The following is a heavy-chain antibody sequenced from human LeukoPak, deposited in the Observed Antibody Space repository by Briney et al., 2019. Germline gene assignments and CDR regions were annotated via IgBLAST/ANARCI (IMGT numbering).Heavy chain of an antibody. D-gene: IGHD3-22*01. CDR1: GFTFSSYG. CDR3: AKRRGTYYYDSSGQDAFDI. J-gene: IGHJ3*02. CDR2: IRYDGSNK. Sequence: GGSLRLSCAASGFTFSSYGVHWVRQAPGKGLEWVAFIRYDGSNKYYADSVKGRFTISRDNSKNTLYLQMNSLRAEDTAVYYCAKRRGTYYYDSSGQDAFDIWGQGTMVTVSS. V-gene: IGHV3-30*02.